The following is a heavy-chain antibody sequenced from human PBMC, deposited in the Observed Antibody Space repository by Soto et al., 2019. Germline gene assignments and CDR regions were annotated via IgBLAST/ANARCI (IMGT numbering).Heavy chain of an antibody. V-gene: IGHV1-18*04. J-gene: IGHJ3*02. D-gene: IGHD2-21*02. CDR2: ISAYNGNT. CDR3: ARDQGQVFVVVTHGAFDI. Sequence: GASVQVSCQASCYTFASYGSSWVRQAPGQGLEWMGWISAYNGNTNYAQKLQGRVTMTTDTSTSTAYMELRSLRSDDTAVYYCARDQGQVFVVVTHGAFDIWGQGKMVTVS. CDR1: CYTFASYG.